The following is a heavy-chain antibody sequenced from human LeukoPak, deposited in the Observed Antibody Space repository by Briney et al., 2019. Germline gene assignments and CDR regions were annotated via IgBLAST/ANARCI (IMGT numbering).Heavy chain of an antibody. V-gene: IGHV4-59*12. CDR1: GGSISTYY. Sequence: PSETLSLTCTVSGGSISTYYWSWIRQPPGKGLEWLGYIDYSGSTNYNPSLKSRVTISVDTSKNQFSLKLSSVTAADTAMYYCARGDYYDSSGYERIAFDIWGQGTMVTVSS. CDR3: ARGDYYDSSGYERIAFDI. CDR2: IDYSGST. D-gene: IGHD3-22*01. J-gene: IGHJ3*02.